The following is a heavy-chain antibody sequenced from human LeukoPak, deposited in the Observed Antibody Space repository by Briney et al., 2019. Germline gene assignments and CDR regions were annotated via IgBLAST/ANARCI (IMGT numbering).Heavy chain of an antibody. CDR2: ISSSGSTI. V-gene: IGHV3-48*03. D-gene: IGHD5-18*01. CDR3: ALGLRGGVGFDY. CDR1: GFTFSSYE. Sequence: PGGSLRLSCAASGFTFSSYEMNWVRQAPGKGLEWVSYISSSGSTIYYADSVKGRFTISRDNAKNSLYLQMNSLRAEDTAVYYCALGLRGGVGFDYWGQGTLVTVSS. J-gene: IGHJ4*02.